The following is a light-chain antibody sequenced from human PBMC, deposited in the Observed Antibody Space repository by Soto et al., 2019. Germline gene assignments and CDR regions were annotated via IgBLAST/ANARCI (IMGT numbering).Light chain of an antibody. J-gene: IGLJ1*01. CDR2: DVS. CDR3: SSSTPTRGLV. V-gene: IGLV2-14*01. CDR1: SSDLTYNS. Sequence: QSVLTQPASVSGSLGQSISISCTEDSSDLTYNSVSWYQHHPHKAPKLLIYDVSYRPSGVYTRFSGSQSAGSASLTISELQAEDEADYYCSSSTPTRGLVCGSGTKVTVL.